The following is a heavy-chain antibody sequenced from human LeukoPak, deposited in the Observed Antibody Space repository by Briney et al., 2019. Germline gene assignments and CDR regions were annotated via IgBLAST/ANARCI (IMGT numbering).Heavy chain of an antibody. V-gene: IGHV3-11*06. J-gene: IGHJ4*02. Sequence: PGRSLRLSCAASGFTFSDYYTSWIRQAPGKGLEWVSYISSSSSYTNSADSVKGRFTISRDNAKKSLYLQMNSLRAEDTAVYYCARDIILTYFDYWGQGTLVTVSS. CDR2: ISSSSSYT. CDR3: ARDIILTYFDY. CDR1: GFTFSDYY.